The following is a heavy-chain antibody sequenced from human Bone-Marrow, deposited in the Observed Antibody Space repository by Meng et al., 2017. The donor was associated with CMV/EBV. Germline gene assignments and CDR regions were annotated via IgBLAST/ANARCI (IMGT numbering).Heavy chain of an antibody. J-gene: IGHJ5*02. D-gene: IGHD2-2*01. CDR3: ARDQLLSDLEHAPWFDP. Sequence: SVKVSCKASGYTFTSYGISWVRQAPGQGLEWMGRIIPILGIANYAQKFQGRVTITADKSTSTAYMELSSLRSEDTAVYYCARDQLLSDLEHAPWFDPWGQGTLVTVSS. CDR2: IIPILGIA. CDR1: GYTFTSYG. V-gene: IGHV1-69*04.